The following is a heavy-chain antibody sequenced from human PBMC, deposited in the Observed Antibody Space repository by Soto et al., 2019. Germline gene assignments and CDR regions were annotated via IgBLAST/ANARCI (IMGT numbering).Heavy chain of an antibody. Sequence: PSETLSLTCTVSGGSINSYYWSWIRQPAGKGLEWIGRIYTSGSTNYNPSLKSRVTMSVDTSKNQFSLKLSSVTAADTAVYYCARGSLAMVRGGDYYYGMDVWGQGTTVTVSS. D-gene: IGHD3-10*01. CDR2: IYTSGST. J-gene: IGHJ6*02. V-gene: IGHV4-4*07. CDR3: ARGSLAMVRGGDYYYGMDV. CDR1: GGSINSYY.